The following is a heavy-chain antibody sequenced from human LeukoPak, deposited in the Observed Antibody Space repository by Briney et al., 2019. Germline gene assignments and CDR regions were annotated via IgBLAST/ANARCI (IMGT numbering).Heavy chain of an antibody. CDR3: AKGGGYGFWSGYLFEDY. D-gene: IGHD3-3*01. Sequence: GGSLRLSCAASGFTFSSYAMSWVRQAPGKGLEWVSAISGSGGSAYYADSVKGRFTISRDNSKNTLYLQMNSLRAEDTAVYYCAKGGGYGFWSGYLFEDYWGQGTLVTVSS. CDR2: ISGSGGSA. CDR1: GFTFSSYA. V-gene: IGHV3-23*01. J-gene: IGHJ4*02.